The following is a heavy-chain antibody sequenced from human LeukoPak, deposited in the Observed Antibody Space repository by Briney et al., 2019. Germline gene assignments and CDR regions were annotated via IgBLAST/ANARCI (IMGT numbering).Heavy chain of an antibody. CDR1: GFSVSIKY. J-gene: IGHJ3*02. V-gene: IGHV3-53*01. CDR2: LYSSGTT. D-gene: IGHD3-10*01. Sequence: GGSLRLSCAASGFSVSIKYMNWVRQAPGRGLEWVSILYSSGTTYYANSVKGRFTISRDNSENKLFLQMNSLRAEDTAVYYCARGGFGPSDALDIWGQGTMVTVSS. CDR3: ARGGFGPSDALDI.